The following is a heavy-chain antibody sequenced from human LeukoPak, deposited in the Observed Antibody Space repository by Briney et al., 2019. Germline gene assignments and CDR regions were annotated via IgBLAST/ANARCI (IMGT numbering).Heavy chain of an antibody. CDR1: GYTFTSYY. J-gene: IGHJ3*02. Sequence: ASVKVSCKASGYTFTSYYMHWVRQAPGQGLEWMGIINPSGGSTSYAQKFQGRVTMTRDTSTSTVYMELSSLRSEDTAAYYCARVSSQGLDRGDAFDIWGQGTMVTVSS. CDR3: ARVSSQGLDRGDAFDI. CDR2: INPSGGST. V-gene: IGHV1-46*01.